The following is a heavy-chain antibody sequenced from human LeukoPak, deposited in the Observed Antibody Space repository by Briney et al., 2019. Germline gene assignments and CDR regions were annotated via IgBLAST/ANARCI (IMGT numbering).Heavy chain of an antibody. Sequence: SETLSLTCAVYGGSFSGYYWSWIRQPPGKGLEWIGEINHSGSTNYNPSLKSRVTISVDTSKNQFSLKLSSVTAADTAVYYCARGVAAAGVFMDVWSKGTTVTVSS. CDR1: GGSFSGYY. D-gene: IGHD6-13*01. J-gene: IGHJ6*03. CDR3: ARGVAAAGVFMDV. V-gene: IGHV4-34*01. CDR2: INHSGST.